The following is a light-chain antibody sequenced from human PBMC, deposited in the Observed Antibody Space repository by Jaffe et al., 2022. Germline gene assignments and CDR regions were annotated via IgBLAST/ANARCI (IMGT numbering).Light chain of an antibody. Sequence: EIVLTQSPATLSLSPGERATLSCRASQSVTRYLAWYQQKPGQSPRLLIFDTSNRASGIPARFSASGSGTDFTLAISSLEPEDLAVYYCQQGSNWPPTFGQGTRLEIK. J-gene: IGKJ5*01. CDR1: QSVTRY. V-gene: IGKV3-11*01. CDR2: DTS. CDR3: QQGSNWPPT.